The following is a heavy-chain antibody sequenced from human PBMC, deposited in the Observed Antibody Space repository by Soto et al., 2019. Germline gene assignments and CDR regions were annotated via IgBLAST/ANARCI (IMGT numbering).Heavy chain of an antibody. D-gene: IGHD1-20*01. CDR1: GGSSRAYH. CDR3: AGGPRYWSFAL. Sequence: QTLALTCSVYGGSSRAYHWGWIRQAPGEGLEWIGEFSYSGSLNYNPSLKRRVAVSLDTSTDHFSLTMTSVTAADTGVYFCAGGPRYWSFALWGRGTLVTVSS. J-gene: IGHJ2*01. CDR2: FSYSGSL. V-gene: IGHV4-34*01.